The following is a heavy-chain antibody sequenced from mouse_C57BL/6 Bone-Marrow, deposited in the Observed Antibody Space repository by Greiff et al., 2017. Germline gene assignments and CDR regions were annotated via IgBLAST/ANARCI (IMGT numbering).Heavy chain of an antibody. CDR2: IDPSDSYT. Sequence: QVQLQQPGAELVMPGASVKLSCKASGYTFTSYWMHWVKQRPGQGLEWIGEIDPSDSYTNYNQTLKGKSTLTVDKSSSTAYMQLSSLTSEDSSFYYCAREGGIRNWYFDVWGTGTTVTVSS. CDR1: GYTFTSYW. J-gene: IGHJ1*03. D-gene: IGHD1-1*02. V-gene: IGHV1-69*01. CDR3: AREGGIRNWYFDV.